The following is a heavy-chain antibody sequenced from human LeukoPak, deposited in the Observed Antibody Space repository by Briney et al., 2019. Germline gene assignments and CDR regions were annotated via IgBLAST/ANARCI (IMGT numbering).Heavy chain of an antibody. V-gene: IGHV4-59*01. J-gene: IGHJ5*02. D-gene: IGHD3-16*01. CDR2: IHHSGST. CDR3: VQVRLSGLFDP. CDR1: GASISSYY. Sequence: SETLSLTCTVSGASISSYYWTWIRQPPGKQLEWLGYIHHSGSTSYNPSLNSRVTMSLDASKNQFSLKLSSVTAADTAVYYCVQVRLSGLFDPWGQGTLVTVSS.